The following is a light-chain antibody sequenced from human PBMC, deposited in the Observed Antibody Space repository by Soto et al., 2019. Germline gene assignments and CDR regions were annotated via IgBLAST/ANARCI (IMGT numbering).Light chain of an antibody. V-gene: IGLV2-8*01. Sequence: QSALTQPPSASVSPGQSVTISCAGTSSDVGGYNYVSWYQQYPGKVPKLMIYEVSERPSGVPDRFSGSKSGNTAFLTVSVLQAEDEADYYCLSYADTAYVFGTGTQLTVL. CDR2: EVS. CDR3: LSYADTAYV. J-gene: IGLJ1*01. CDR1: SSDVGGYNY.